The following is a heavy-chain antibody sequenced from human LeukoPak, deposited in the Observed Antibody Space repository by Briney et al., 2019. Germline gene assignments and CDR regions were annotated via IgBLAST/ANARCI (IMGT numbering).Heavy chain of an antibody. CDR3: AKVDYGNDAFDI. Sequence: PGGSLRLSCAASGFTFDDYAMHWVRQAPGKGLEWVSGISWNSGSIGYADSVKGRFTISRDNAKNSLYLQMNSLRAEDMALYYCAKVDYGNDAFDIWGQGTMVIVSS. V-gene: IGHV3-9*03. J-gene: IGHJ3*02. D-gene: IGHD4/OR15-4a*01. CDR2: ISWNSGSI. CDR1: GFTFDDYA.